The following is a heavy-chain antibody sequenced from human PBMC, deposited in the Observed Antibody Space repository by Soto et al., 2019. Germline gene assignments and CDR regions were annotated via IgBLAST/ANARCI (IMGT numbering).Heavy chain of an antibody. D-gene: IGHD6-19*01. Sequence: QVQLVESGGGVVQPGRSLRLSCAASGFTFSSYGMHWVRQAPGKGLEWVAVIWYDGSNKYYADSVKGRFTISRDNSKNTLYLQMNSLRAEDTAVYYGARDQGSSGWSSYYYYYGMDVWGQGTTVTVSS. CDR2: IWYDGSNK. J-gene: IGHJ6*02. CDR1: GFTFSSYG. CDR3: ARDQGSSGWSSYYYYYGMDV. V-gene: IGHV3-33*01.